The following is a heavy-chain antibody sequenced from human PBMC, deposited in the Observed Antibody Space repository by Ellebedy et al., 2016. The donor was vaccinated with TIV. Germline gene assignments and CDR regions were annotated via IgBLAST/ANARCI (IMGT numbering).Heavy chain of an antibody. CDR2: IYHSGST. CDR3: ARTSTMVRGALDY. V-gene: IGHV4-39*07. D-gene: IGHD3-10*01. Sequence: SETLSLTXNVSGGTISSPHYYWGWIRQSPEKGLEWIGSIYHSGSTYYNPSLKSRLTISLDTTKNQFSLRLDSVTAADTAVYYCARTSTMVRGALDYWGQGTLVTVSS. CDR1: GGTISSPHYY. J-gene: IGHJ4*02.